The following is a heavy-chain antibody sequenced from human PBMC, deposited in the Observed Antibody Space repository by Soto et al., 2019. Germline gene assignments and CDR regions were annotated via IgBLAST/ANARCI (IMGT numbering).Heavy chain of an antibody. CDR3: ARAPPGYCSSTSCVPFDY. CDR1: GYTFTSYY. D-gene: IGHD2-2*01. V-gene: IGHV1-46*01. CDR2: INPSGGST. Sequence: QVQLVQSGAEVKKPGASVKVSCKASGYTFTSYYMHWVRQAPGQGLEWMGIINPSGGSTSYAQKFQGRVTMTRDTSTSTVYMELSSLRSEDTAVYYCARAPPGYCSSTSCVPFDYCGQGPLVTVSS. J-gene: IGHJ4*02.